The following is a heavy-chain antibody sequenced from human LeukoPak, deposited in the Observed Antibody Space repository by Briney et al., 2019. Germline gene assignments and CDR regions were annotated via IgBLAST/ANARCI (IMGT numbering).Heavy chain of an antibody. CDR2: INHSGST. CDR1: GGSISSSSYY. Sequence: SETLSLTCTVSGGSISSSSYYWGWIRQPPGKGLEWIGEINHSGSTNYNPSLKSRVTISVDTSKNQFSLKLSSVTAADTAVYYCARDVNYGSGSYYLYYWGQGTLVTVSS. CDR3: ARDVNYGSGSYYLYY. J-gene: IGHJ4*02. V-gene: IGHV4-39*07. D-gene: IGHD3-10*01.